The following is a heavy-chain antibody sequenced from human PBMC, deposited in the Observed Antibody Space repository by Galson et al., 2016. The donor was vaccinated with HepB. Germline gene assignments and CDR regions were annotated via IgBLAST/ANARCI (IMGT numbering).Heavy chain of an antibody. CDR3: ARGVKSYDGSGYYGMDV. D-gene: IGHD3-22*01. CDR2: IDSSVIYI. V-gene: IGHV3-21*01. J-gene: IGHJ6*02. Sequence: SLRLSCAASGFTFRSSSMHWVRQAPGKGLEWVSFIDSSVIYIHYAESVKGRFTISRDNAKNSLYLQMHSLRAEDTAVYYCARGVKSYDGSGYYGMDVWGQRTTVTVSS. CDR1: GFTFRSSS.